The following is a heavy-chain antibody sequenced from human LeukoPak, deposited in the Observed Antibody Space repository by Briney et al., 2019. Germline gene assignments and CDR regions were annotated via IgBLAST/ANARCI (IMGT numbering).Heavy chain of an antibody. CDR2: IDPSDSYT. CDR1: GSSFTSYW. D-gene: IGHD3-10*01. J-gene: IGHJ4*02. V-gene: IGHV5-10-1*01. Sequence: GASLKISCKGSGSSFTSYWISWGRQLPGKGLEWMGRIDPSDSYTNYSPSFQGHVTISADKSISTAYLQWSSLKASDTAMYYCARQPGELFEYIDYWGQGTLVTVSS. CDR3: ARQPGELFEYIDY.